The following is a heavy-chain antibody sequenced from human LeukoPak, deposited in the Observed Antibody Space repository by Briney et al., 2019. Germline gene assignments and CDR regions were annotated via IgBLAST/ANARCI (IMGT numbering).Heavy chain of an antibody. Sequence: GGSLRLSCAASGFTFSSYWMHWVRQAPGKGLVWVSRINTDGSSTSYADSVKGRFTISRDNAKNTLYLQMNSLRAEDTAVYYCARARYSSSWYLESNYYYYYMDVWGKGTTVTVSS. D-gene: IGHD6-13*01. CDR2: INTDGSST. CDR3: ARARYSSSWYLESNYYYYYMDV. CDR1: GFTFSSYW. J-gene: IGHJ6*03. V-gene: IGHV3-74*01.